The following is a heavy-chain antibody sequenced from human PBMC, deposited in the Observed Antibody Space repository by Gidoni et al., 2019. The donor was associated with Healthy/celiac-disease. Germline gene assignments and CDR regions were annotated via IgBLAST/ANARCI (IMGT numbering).Heavy chain of an antibody. D-gene: IGHD5-12*01. CDR1: GFTFSSYA. CDR3: AMYPPRWLQLLNPFDY. V-gene: IGHV3-23*01. CDR2: ISGSGGST. J-gene: IGHJ4*02. Sequence: EVQLLESGGGLVQPGGSLRLSCAASGFTFSSYAMSWVRQAPGKGLEWVSAISGSGGSTYYADSVKGRFTISRDNSKNTLYLQMNSLRAEDTAVYYCAMYPPRWLQLLNPFDYWGQGTLVTVSS.